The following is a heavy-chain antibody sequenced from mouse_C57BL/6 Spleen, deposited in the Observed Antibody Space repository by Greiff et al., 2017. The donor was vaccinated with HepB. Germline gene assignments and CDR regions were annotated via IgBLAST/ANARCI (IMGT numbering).Heavy chain of an antibody. Sequence: QVQLQQSGPELVKPGASVKISCKASGYAFSSSWMNWVKQRPGKGLEWIGRIYPGDGDTNYNGKFKGKATLTADKSSSTAYMQLSSLTSEDSAVYFCAQIYYYGVGAMDYWGQGTSVTVSS. D-gene: IGHD1-1*01. CDR1: GYAFSSSW. J-gene: IGHJ4*01. CDR2: IYPGDGDT. CDR3: AQIYYYGVGAMDY. V-gene: IGHV1-82*01.